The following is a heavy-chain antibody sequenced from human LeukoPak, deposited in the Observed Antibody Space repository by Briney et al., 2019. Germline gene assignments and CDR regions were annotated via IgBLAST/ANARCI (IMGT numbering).Heavy chain of an antibody. CDR3: ARGPDCGGDCYPGYMDV. D-gene: IGHD2-21*02. CDR1: GGSFSGYY. CDR2: INHSEST. Sequence: PSETLSLTCAVYGGSFSGYYWSWIRQPPGKGLEWIGEINHSESTNYNPSLKSRVTISVDTSKNQFSLKLSSVTAADTAVYYCARGPDCGGDCYPGYMDVWGKGTTVTVSS. V-gene: IGHV4-34*01. J-gene: IGHJ6*03.